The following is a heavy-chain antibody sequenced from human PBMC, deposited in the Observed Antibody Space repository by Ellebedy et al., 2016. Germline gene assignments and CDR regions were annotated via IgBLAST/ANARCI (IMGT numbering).Heavy chain of an antibody. D-gene: IGHD3-10*01. J-gene: IGHJ1*01. CDR1: GFTFSSYA. Sequence: GESPKISCAASGFTFSSYAMSWVRQAPGKGLEWVSAISGSGGSTYYADSVKGRFTISRDNSKNTLYLQMNSLRAEDTAVYYCALGNYYGSGSYEYFQHWGQGTLVTVSS. CDR3: ALGNYYGSGSYEYFQH. V-gene: IGHV3-23*01. CDR2: ISGSGGST.